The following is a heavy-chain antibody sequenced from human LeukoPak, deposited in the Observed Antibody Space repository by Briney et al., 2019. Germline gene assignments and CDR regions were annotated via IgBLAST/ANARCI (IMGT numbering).Heavy chain of an antibody. J-gene: IGHJ4*02. CDR1: GFTFSSYS. CDR2: INSDGRST. D-gene: IGHD3-22*01. Sequence: PGGSLRLSCAASGFTFSSYSMNWVRQAPGKGLVWVSRINSDGRSTSYADSVKGRFTISRDNAKNTLYLQMNSLRAEDTAVYYCVRDSSGYYDYWGQGTLVTVSS. CDR3: VRDSSGYYDY. V-gene: IGHV3-74*01.